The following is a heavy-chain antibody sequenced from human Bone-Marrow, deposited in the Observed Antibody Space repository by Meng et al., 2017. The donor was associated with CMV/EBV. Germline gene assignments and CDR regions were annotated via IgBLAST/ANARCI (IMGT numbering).Heavy chain of an antibody. CDR3: AKDSSSRDPYYYYGMDV. Sequence: GESLKISCAASGFTFSSYGMHWVRQAPGKGLEWVAFIRYDGSNKYYADSVKGRFTISRDNAKNSLYLQMNSLRAEDTALYYCAKDSSSRDPYYYYGMDVWGQGTTVTVSS. CDR2: IRYDGSNK. CDR1: GFTFSSYG. V-gene: IGHV3-30*02. D-gene: IGHD6-6*01. J-gene: IGHJ6*02.